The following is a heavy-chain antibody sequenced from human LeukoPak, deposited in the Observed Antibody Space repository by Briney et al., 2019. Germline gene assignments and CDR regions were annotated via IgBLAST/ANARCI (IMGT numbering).Heavy chain of an antibody. CDR2: INHSGST. Sequence: PSETLSLTCAVYGESFSDYYWSWIRQPPGKGLEWIGEINHSGSTNYNPSLKSRVTISLDTSKNQFSLRLSSVTAADTAVYYCARVGKYYYDRAFDYWGQGTLVTVSS. J-gene: IGHJ4*02. V-gene: IGHV4-34*01. CDR1: GESFSDYY. CDR3: ARVGKYYYDRAFDY. D-gene: IGHD3-22*01.